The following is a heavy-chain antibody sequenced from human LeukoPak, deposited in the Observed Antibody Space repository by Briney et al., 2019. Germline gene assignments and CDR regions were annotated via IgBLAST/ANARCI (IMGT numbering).Heavy chain of an antibody. CDR3: AKGCSSTSCPYFDY. Sequence: ASVKVSCKASGYTFTSYDINWVRQATGQGLEWMGWMNPNSGNTGYAQKFQGRVTMTRNTSISTAYMELSSLRSEDTAVYYCAKGCSSTSCPYFDYWGQGTLVTVSP. J-gene: IGHJ4*02. CDR2: MNPNSGNT. V-gene: IGHV1-8*01. D-gene: IGHD2-2*01. CDR1: GYTFTSYD.